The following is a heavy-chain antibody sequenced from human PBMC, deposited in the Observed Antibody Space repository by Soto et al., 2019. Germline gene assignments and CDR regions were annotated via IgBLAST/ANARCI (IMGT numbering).Heavy chain of an antibody. J-gene: IGHJ3*02. CDR2: ISSSGSTI. V-gene: IGHV3-11*01. Sequence: QVQLVESGGGLVKPGGSLRLSCAASGFTFSDYYMSWIRQAPGKGLEWVSYISSSGSTIYYADSVKGRFTISRDNAKNSLYLQMNSLRAEETAVYYCASRPPEGLCSGGSCYSNAESFDIWGQGTMVTVSS. CDR3: ASRPPEGLCSGGSCYSNAESFDI. D-gene: IGHD2-15*01. CDR1: GFTFSDYY.